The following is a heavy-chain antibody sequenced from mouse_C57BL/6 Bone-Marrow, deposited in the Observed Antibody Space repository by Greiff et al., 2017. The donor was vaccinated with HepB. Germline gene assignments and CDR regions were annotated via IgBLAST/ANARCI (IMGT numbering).Heavy chain of an antibody. D-gene: IGHD1-1*01. J-gene: IGHJ4*01. CDR2: ISDGGSYT. Sequence: EVMLVESGGGLVKPGGSLKLSCAASGFTFSSYAMSWIRQTPEKRLEWVATISDGGSYTYYPDNVKGRFTISRDNAKNNLYLQMSHLKSEDTAMYYCARVTITTVVAEDYWGQGTSVTVSS. CDR3: ARVTITTVVAEDY. V-gene: IGHV5-4*03. CDR1: GFTFSSYA.